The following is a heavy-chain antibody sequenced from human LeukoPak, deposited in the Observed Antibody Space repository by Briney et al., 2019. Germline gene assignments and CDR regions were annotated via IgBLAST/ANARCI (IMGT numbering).Heavy chain of an antibody. CDR2: IYYSGST. V-gene: IGHV4-39*07. Sequence: PSETLSLTCTVSGGSISSSSYYWGWIRQPPGKGLEWIGSIYYSGSTYYNPSLKSRVTISVDTSKNQFSLKLSSVTAADTAVYYCARDKAAGTHFDYWGQGTLVTVSS. CDR1: GGSISSSSYY. J-gene: IGHJ4*02. D-gene: IGHD6-13*01. CDR3: ARDKAAGTHFDY.